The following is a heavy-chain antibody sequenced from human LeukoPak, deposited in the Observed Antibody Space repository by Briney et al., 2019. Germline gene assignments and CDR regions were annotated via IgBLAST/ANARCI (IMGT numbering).Heavy chain of an antibody. V-gene: IGHV4-39*01. CDR1: GGSISNNNYY. J-gene: IGHJ4*02. CDR3: ASRPFLWGFAY. D-gene: IGHD3-16*01. CDR2: IYYSGSP. Sequence: PSETLSLTCTVSGGSISNNNYYWAWIRQPPGKGLECIGSIYYSGSPYYNPSLKSRVTISVDTSKNQFSLNLSSVTAADTAVYYCASRPFLWGFAYWGQGTLVTVSS.